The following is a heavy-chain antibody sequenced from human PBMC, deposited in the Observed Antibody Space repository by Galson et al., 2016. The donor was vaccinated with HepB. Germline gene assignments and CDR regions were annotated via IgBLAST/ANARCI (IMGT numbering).Heavy chain of an antibody. J-gene: IGHJ3*02. Sequence: SLRLSCAASGFTVSGKYMSWARLAPGKGLEWVSAIFSFDATFYRDSVKGRFTIFRDTSRNTLYLQMDNPRADDTAIYYCEGFPDPLDIWGLGTMVTVS. CDR1: GFTVSGKY. V-gene: IGHV3-53*01. CDR2: IFSFDAT. CDR3: EGFPDPLDI.